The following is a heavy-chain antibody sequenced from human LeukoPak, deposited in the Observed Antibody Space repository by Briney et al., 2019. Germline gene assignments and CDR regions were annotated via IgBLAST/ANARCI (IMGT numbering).Heavy chain of an antibody. CDR3: ARISSMVRGVITKFDX. CDR2: INHSGST. V-gene: IGHV4-34*01. CDR1: GGSFSGYY. Sequence: SETLSLTCAVYGGSFSGYYWSWIRQPPGNGLEWIGEINHSGSTNYNPSLKSRVTPSVDTSKNQFSLKLSSVTAADTAVYYCARISSMVRGVITKFDXWGQXXXVTV. J-gene: IGHJ4*02. D-gene: IGHD3-10*01.